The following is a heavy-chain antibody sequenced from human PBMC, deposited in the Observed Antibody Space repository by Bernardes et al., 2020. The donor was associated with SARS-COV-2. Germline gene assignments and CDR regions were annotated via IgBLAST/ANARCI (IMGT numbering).Heavy chain of an antibody. J-gene: IGHJ4*02. CDR1: GFTFSRYA. V-gene: IGHV3-23*01. CDR3: VKAAGGYSYGYNFDY. CDR2: IRSSGSST. D-gene: IGHD5-18*01. Sequence: GGSLRLSCAASGFTFSRYAMSWVRQAPGKGLEWVSAIRSSGSSTYYADSVKGRFTISRDNSKNTLYLQMNSLRAEDTAIYYCVKAAGGYSYGYNFDYWGQGTLVTVSS.